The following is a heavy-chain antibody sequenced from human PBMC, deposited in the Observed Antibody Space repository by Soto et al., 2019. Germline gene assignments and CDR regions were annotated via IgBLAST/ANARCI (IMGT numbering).Heavy chain of an antibody. Sequence: GGSLRLSCAASGFTFSIYAMSWVRQAPGKGLEWVSAISGSGGSTYYAASVKGRFTISRDNSKNTLYLQMNSLRAEDTAVYYCAKDPYDSSGYEGTYFDYWGQGTLVTVS. CDR1: GFTFSIYA. J-gene: IGHJ4*02. D-gene: IGHD3-22*01. CDR2: ISGSGGST. V-gene: IGHV3-23*01. CDR3: AKDPYDSSGYEGTYFDY.